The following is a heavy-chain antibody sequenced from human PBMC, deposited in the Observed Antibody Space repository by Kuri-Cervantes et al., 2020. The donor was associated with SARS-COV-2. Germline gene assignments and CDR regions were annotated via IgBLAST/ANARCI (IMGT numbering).Heavy chain of an antibody. J-gene: IGHJ4*02. CDR2: ISGSSSTK. D-gene: IGHD1-26*01. CDR3: ARGHGLGATDFVY. V-gene: IGHV3-48*02. CDR1: GFTYSSYS. Sequence: GESLKISCAASGFTYSSYSMNWVRQAPGKGLEWVSYISGSSSTKYYADSVKGRFTISRDNAKNSLYLQMNSLGDEDTAVYYCARGHGLGATDFVYWGQGTLVTVSS.